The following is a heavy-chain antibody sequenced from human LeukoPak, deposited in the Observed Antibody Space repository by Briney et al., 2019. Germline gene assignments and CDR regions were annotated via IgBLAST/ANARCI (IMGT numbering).Heavy chain of an antibody. V-gene: IGHV1-46*01. CDR3: ARDFLAGAAARFDP. D-gene: IGHD4-17*01. CDR2: INPSGGST. CDR1: GYTFTSYY. Sequence: ASVKVSCKASGYTFTSYYIHWVRQAPGQGLEWMGIINPSGGSTTYAQKFQGRVTMTRDTSTSTIYMELSSPTSEDTAVYYCARDFLAGAAARFDPWGQGTLVTVSS. J-gene: IGHJ5*02.